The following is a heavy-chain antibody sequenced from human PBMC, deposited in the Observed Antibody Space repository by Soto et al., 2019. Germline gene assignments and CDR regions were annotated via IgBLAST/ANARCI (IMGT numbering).Heavy chain of an antibody. V-gene: IGHV3-23*01. Sequence: EVQLLESGGGLVQPGGSLRLSCAASGFTFSSYDMSWVRQAPGKGLEWVSTISTSGGNTYYAGSVKGRFPISRDNSKNTLYLQMSSLRADDTAVYYCVKSRSGYGPYWSFDLWGRGTLVTVSS. D-gene: IGHD2-15*01. CDR2: ISTSGGNT. CDR1: GFTFSSYD. CDR3: VKSRSGYGPYWSFDL. J-gene: IGHJ2*01.